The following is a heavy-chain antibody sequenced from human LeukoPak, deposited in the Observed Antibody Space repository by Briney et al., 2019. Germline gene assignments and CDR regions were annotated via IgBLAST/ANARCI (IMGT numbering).Heavy chain of an antibody. D-gene: IGHD2-2*01. V-gene: IGHV3-30*18. Sequence: GGSLRLSCAASGFTFSSYAMHWVRQAPGKGLEWMTVISSDGSNKYYADSVKGRFTISRDNSKTTRYLQMNSLRPEDTAVYYCAKDQYLYGNGVFDPWGQGTLFTVSS. CDR1: GFTFSSYA. CDR2: ISSDGSNK. CDR3: AKDQYLYGNGVFDP. J-gene: IGHJ5*02.